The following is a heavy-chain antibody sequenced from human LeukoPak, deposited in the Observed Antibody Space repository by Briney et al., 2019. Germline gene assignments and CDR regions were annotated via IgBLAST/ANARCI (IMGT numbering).Heavy chain of an antibody. CDR1: VTFSNAW. D-gene: IGHD3-10*01. Sequence: GGSLRLSCAASVTFSNAWMNWVRQAPGKGLEWVGHFKIKADGGTTDYAAPVKDRFTISRDDSQNTLYLQMNSLKTEDTAVYYCAGETAVRGGGEFDYWGQGTLVTVSS. V-gene: IGHV3-15*01. CDR2: FKIKADGGTT. CDR3: AGETAVRGGGEFDY. J-gene: IGHJ4*02.